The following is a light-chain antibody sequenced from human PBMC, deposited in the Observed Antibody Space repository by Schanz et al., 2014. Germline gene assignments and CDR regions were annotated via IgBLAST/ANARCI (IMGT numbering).Light chain of an antibody. V-gene: IGKV3-15*01. CDR2: GAS. CDR3: QQYGSSPPYT. CDR1: QSVSSN. Sequence: EIVMTQSPATLSVSPRERATLSCRASQSVSSNLAWYQQKPGQAPRLLIYGASTRATGIPARFSGSGSGTDFTLTISRLEPEDFAVYYCQQYGSSPPYTFGQGTKLEIK. J-gene: IGKJ2*01.